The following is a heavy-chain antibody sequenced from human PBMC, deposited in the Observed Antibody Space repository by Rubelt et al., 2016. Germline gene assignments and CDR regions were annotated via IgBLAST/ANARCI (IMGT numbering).Heavy chain of an antibody. Sequence: QLVQSGPEVKKPGTSVKVSCKASGFTFTSSAMQWVRQAPGQGLEWMGGIIPIFGTANYAQKFQGRVTITADESTSTAYMELSSLRSEDTAVYYCARDPTTRFTSTGWFDPWGQGTLVTVSS. CDR2: IIPIFGTA. V-gene: IGHV1-69*01. CDR1: GFTFTSSA. CDR3: ARDPTTRFTSTGWFDP. D-gene: IGHD5-12*01. J-gene: IGHJ5*02.